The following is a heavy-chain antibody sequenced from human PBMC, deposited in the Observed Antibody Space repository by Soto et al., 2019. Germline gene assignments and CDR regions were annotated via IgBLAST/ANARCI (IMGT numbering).Heavy chain of an antibody. D-gene: IGHD5-18*01. CDR3: AKGYDTALAPIF. V-gene: IGHV4-34*01. Sequence: SETLSLTCAVSGGSFSIYHWSWIRHTPGKGLEWVGEINHLTTTNYNPSLKSRVIISLDTTNNQSSLKLSSVTAADTAVYYCAKGYDTALAPIFWGQGILVTVSS. J-gene: IGHJ4*02. CDR1: GGSFSIYH. CDR2: INHLTTT.